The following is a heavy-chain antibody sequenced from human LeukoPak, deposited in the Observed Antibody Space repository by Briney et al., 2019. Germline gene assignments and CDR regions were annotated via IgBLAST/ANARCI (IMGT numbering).Heavy chain of an antibody. D-gene: IGHD1-26*01. CDR2: ISGSGGST. CDR3: AKSIRGGATADY. J-gene: IGHJ4*02. CDR1: GFTFSKNA. V-gene: IGHV3-23*01. Sequence: GGSLRLSCATSGFTFSKNALSWFRQAPGKGLEWVSAISGSGGSTYYADSVKGRFTISRDNSKNTLYLQMNSLRAEDTAVYYCAKSIRGGATADYWGQGTLVTVSS.